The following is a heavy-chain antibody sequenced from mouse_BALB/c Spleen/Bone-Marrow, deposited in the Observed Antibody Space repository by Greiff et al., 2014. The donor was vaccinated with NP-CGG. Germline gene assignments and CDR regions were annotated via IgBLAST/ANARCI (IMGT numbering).Heavy chain of an antibody. D-gene: IGHD2-4*01. CDR3: ARDDSWGFAY. J-gene: IGHJ3*01. V-gene: IGHV14-3*02. CDR1: GFNIKDTY. CDR2: IDPANGNT. Sequence: EVQGVESGAELVKPGASVKLSCTASGFNIKDTYMHWVKQRPEQGLEWIGRIDPANGNTKYDPKFQGKATIAADTSSNTAYLQLSSLTSEDTAVYYCARDDSWGFAYWGQGTLVTVSA.